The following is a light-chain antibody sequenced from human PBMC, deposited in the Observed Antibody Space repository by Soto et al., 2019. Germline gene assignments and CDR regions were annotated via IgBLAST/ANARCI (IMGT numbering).Light chain of an antibody. Sequence: EISMTQFPAILSAFPGEGATLSCRAAQDVTTNFAWYQLRRGQPPRLLIYDISTRATGVPARFSGSGSGTDFTLTISSLEPEDSAVYYCQQRHMWPITFGQGTRLEIK. V-gene: IGKV3-15*01. CDR1: QDVTTN. CDR2: DIS. J-gene: IGKJ5*01. CDR3: QQRHMWPIT.